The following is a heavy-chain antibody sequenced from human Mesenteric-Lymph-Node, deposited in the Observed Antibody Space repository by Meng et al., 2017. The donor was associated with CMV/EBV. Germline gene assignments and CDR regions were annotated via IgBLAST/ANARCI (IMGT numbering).Heavy chain of an antibody. CDR2: IYHSGST. J-gene: IGHJ4*02. CDR1: GYSISSGYY. Sequence: SETLSLTCTVSGYSISSGYYWGWIRQPPGKGLEWIGSIYHSGSTYYNPSLKSRVTISVDTSKNQFSLKLSSVTAADTAVYYCAGQRYSRGAEDYWGQGTLVTVSS. D-gene: IGHD5-18*01. CDR3: AGQRYSRGAEDY. V-gene: IGHV4-38-2*02.